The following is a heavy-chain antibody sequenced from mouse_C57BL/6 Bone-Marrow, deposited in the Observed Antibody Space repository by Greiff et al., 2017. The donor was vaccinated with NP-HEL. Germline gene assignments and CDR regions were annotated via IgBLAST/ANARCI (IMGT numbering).Heavy chain of an antibody. CDR2: IHPNSGST. CDR1: GYTFTSYW. J-gene: IGHJ2*01. CDR3: ARSGYYGFDY. V-gene: IGHV1-64*01. D-gene: IGHD1-1*01. Sequence: QVQLQQPGAELVKPGASVKLSCKASGYTFTSYWMHWVKQRPGQGLEWIGMIHPNSGSTNYNEKFTSKATLTVANSSSTAYMQLSSLTSEDSAVYYCARSGYYGFDYWGQGTTLTVSS.